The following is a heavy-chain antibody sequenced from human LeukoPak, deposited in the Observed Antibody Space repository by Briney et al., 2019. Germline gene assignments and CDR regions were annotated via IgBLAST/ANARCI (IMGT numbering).Heavy chain of an antibody. Sequence: GGSLRLSCAASGFTFSSCEMNWVRQAPGKGLEWVSYISSSGFTIYYADSVKGRFTISRDNAKNSLYLQMNSLRAEDTAVYYCAELGITMIGGVWGKGTTVTISS. CDR2: ISSSGFTI. CDR1: GFTFSSCE. J-gene: IGHJ6*04. V-gene: IGHV3-48*03. CDR3: AELGITMIGGV. D-gene: IGHD3-10*02.